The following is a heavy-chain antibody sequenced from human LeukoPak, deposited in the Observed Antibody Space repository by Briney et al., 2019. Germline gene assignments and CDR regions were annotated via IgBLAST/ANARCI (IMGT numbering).Heavy chain of an antibody. J-gene: IGHJ6*02. CDR2: IYYSGTT. D-gene: IGHD3-10*01. Sequence: PSQTLSLTCTVSGGSISSADSYWSWIRQPPGKGLEWIGYIYYSGTTYYNPSLKSRVTISVDTSKNQLSLKLGSVTAADTAVYYCARAPVDLGSGSYYGLDIFYYYYGMDVWGQGTPVTVSS. CDR1: GGSISSADSY. CDR3: ARAPVDLGSGSYYGLDIFYYYYGMDV. V-gene: IGHV4-30-4*01.